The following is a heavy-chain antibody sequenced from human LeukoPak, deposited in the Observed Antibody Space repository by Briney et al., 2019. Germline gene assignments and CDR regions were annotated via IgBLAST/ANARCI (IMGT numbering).Heavy chain of an antibody. J-gene: IGHJ5*02. D-gene: IGHD3-10*01. CDR3: AREIWFVTAPGSWLDP. Sequence: SQTLSLTCTVSGDSISRGHYSWSWIRQPSGKGLEWIGYIFHSGSSYYNPSLRSRVTISVDRSRNQFSLRLTSVTAADTAVYYCAREIWFVTAPGSWLDPWGQGTLVTVPS. CDR2: IFHSGSS. V-gene: IGHV4-30-2*01. CDR1: GDSISRGHYS.